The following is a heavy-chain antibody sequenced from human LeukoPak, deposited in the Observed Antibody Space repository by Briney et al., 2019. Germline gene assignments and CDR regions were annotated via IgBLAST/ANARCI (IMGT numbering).Heavy chain of an antibody. D-gene: IGHD6-13*01. V-gene: IGHV4-34*01. CDR1: GGSFSGYY. J-gene: IGHJ4*02. CDR2: INHSGST. Sequence: PSETLSLTCAVYGGSFSGYYWSWIRQPPGKGLEWIGEINHSGSTNYNPSLKRRVTISVDTSKNQFSLKLSSVTAADTAVYYCAIGIAAASDYWGQGTLVTVSS. CDR3: AIGIAAASDY.